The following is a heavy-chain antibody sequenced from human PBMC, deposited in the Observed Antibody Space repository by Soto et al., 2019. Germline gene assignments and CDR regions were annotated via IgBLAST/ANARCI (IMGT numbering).Heavy chain of an antibody. CDR1: GFTFSSYG. D-gene: IGHD5-18*01. V-gene: IGHV3-30*18. CDR2: ISYDGSNK. CDR3: AKVSRYSYGNRVYYYGMDV. J-gene: IGHJ6*02. Sequence: QVQLVESGGGVVQPGRSLRLSCAASGFTFSSYGMHWVRQAPGKGLEWVAVISYDGSNKYYADSVKGRFTISRDNSKNXLXRQMNSLRAEDTAVYYCAKVSRYSYGNRVYYYGMDVWGQGTTVTVSS.